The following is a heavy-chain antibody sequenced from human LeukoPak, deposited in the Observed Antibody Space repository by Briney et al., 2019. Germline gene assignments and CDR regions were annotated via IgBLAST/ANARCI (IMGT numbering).Heavy chain of an antibody. CDR2: IIPNNGGT. CDR1: GYTFTGYC. D-gene: IGHD3-10*01. CDR3: ARELKRGWFDP. Sequence: ASVKVSCKASGYTFTGYCIHWVRQAPGQGLEWMGWIIPNNGGTNYAQRFQGRVTMTRDTSISTVYMELSRLRSDDTAVYYCARELKRGWFDPWGQGTLVTVSS. J-gene: IGHJ5*02. V-gene: IGHV1-2*02.